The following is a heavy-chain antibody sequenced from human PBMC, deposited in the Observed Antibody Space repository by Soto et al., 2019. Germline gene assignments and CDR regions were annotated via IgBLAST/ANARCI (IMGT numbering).Heavy chain of an antibody. J-gene: IGHJ5*02. D-gene: IGHD6-13*01. CDR3: PTEHQVRGFDP. V-gene: IGHV1-8*01. CDR1: GYTFTSYD. CDR2: MNPNSGNT. Sequence: QVQLVQSGAEVKKPGASVKVSCKASGYTFTSYDINWVRQATGQGLEWMGWMNPNSGNTGHAQKFQGRVTMTRNPPISPAYLELSSLRSTHTAVSYCPTEHQVRGFDPWGQGTLVTVSS.